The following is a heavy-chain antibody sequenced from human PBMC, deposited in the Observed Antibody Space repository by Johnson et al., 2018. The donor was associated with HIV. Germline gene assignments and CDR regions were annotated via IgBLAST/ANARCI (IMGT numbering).Heavy chain of an antibody. CDR1: GFTFSSYG. Sequence: QVQLVESGGGLVQPGGSLRLSCAASGFTFSSYGMHWVRQAPGKGLEWVAVIWFDGSNKYYADSVKGRFTISRDNSKNTLYLQMNSLRAEDTAVYYCARDSLETSDGAFDIWGQGTMVTVSS. CDR2: IWFDGSNK. J-gene: IGHJ3*02. V-gene: IGHV3-33*01. D-gene: IGHD1-1*01. CDR3: ARDSLETSDGAFDI.